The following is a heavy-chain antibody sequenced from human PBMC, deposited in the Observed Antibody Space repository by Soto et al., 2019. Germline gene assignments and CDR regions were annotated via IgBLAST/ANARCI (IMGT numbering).Heavy chain of an antibody. CDR3: ARARLACSGGSCYSDYYYGMDV. CDR1: RFTFSTYG. D-gene: IGHD2-15*01. V-gene: IGHV3-33*01. Sequence: GGSLRLSCAASRFTFSTYGMHWVRQAPGKGLEWVAVIWYDGSNKFYADSVRGRFTISRDNSKNTLYLQMNSLRAEDTAVYYCARARLACSGGSCYSDYYYGMDVRGKGTTVTVSS. J-gene: IGHJ6*04. CDR2: IWYDGSNK.